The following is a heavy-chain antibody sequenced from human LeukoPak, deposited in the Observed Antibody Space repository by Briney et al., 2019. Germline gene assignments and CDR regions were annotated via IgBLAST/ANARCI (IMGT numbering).Heavy chain of an antibody. CDR3: ARGRRYYDS. Sequence: PSETLSLTCAVYGGSFSGYYWSWIRQPPGKGLEWIGEINHSGSTNYNPSLKSRVTISVDTCKNQFSLKLSSVTAADTAVYYCARGRRYYDSWGQGTLVTVSS. D-gene: IGHD3-22*01. CDR2: INHSGST. J-gene: IGHJ4*02. CDR1: GGSFSGYY. V-gene: IGHV4-34*01.